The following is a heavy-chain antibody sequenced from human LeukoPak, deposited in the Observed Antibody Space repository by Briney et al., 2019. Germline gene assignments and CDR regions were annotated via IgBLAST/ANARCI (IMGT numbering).Heavy chain of an antibody. CDR1: GGSISSGGYY. D-gene: IGHD2-15*01. V-gene: IGHV4-30-2*01. CDR3: AREGTSALHDI. J-gene: IGHJ3*02. Sequence: SETLSLTCTVSGGSISSGGYYWSWIRQPPGKGLEWIGYIYHSGSTYYNPSLKSRVTISVDRSKNQLSLKLSSVTAADTAVYYCAREGTSALHDIWGQGTMVTVSS. CDR2: IYHSGST.